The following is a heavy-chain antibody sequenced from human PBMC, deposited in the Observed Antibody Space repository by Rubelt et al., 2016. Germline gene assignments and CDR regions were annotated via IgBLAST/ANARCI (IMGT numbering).Heavy chain of an antibody. CDR3: ARAPINGNYGAVI. CDR2: SHYSGST. D-gene: IGHD1-7*01. V-gene: IGHV4-59*01. Sequence: QVQLQESGPGLVKPSETLSLTCTVSGGSISSYYWSWIRQPPGKGLEWIGYSHYSGSTNYNPSLKSRVTISVDTSKNQFSLKLGSVTAADTAVYYCARAPINGNYGAVIWGQGTMVTVSS. J-gene: IGHJ3*02. CDR1: GGSISSYY.